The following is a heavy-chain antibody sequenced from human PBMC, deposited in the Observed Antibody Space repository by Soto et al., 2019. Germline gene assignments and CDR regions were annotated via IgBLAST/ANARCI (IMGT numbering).Heavy chain of an antibody. D-gene: IGHD3-3*01. CDR1: GFTVSSNY. V-gene: IGHV3-53*01. CDR2: IYSGGST. CDR3: ARDRNDDFWSGYNYGMDV. Sequence: GGSLRLSCAASGFTVSSNYMSWVRQAPGKGLEWVSVIYSGGSTYYADSVKGRFTISRDNSKNTLYLQMNSLRAEDTAVYYCARDRNDDFWSGYNYGMDVWGQGTTVTVSS. J-gene: IGHJ6*02.